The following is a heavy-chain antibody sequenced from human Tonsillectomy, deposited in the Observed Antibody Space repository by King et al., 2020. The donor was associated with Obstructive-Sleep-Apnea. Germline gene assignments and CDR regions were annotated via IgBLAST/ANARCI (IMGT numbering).Heavy chain of an antibody. D-gene: IGHD4-23*01. J-gene: IGHJ4*02. CDR1: GFTFSSYA. Sequence: VQLVESGGGLVQPGGSLRLSCAASGFTFSSYAMSWVRQAPGKGLEWVSAISGSGGSTYYADSVKGRFTISRDNSKNTLYLQMNSLRAEDTAVYYCASYGGNSRDFWSTFDYWGQGTLVTVSS. CDR2: ISGSGGST. V-gene: IGHV3-23*04. CDR3: ASYGGNSRDFWSTFDY.